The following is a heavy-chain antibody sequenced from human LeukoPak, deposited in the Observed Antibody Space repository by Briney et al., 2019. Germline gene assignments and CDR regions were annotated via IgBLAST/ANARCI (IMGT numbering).Heavy chain of an antibody. J-gene: IGHJ6*03. CDR2: IIPIFGTA. CDR3: GLSGNYYYYYMDV. Sequence: GASVTVSFKASGYTFTSYAMNWVRQAPGQGLEWMGGIIPIFGTANYAQKFQGRVTITADKSTSTAYMELSSLRSDDTAIYYCGLSGNYYYYYMDVWGKGTTVTISS. CDR1: GYTFTSYA. V-gene: IGHV1-69*06. D-gene: IGHD6-25*01.